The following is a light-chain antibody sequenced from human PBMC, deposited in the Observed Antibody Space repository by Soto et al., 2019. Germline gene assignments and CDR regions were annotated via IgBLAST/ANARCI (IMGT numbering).Light chain of an antibody. J-gene: IGKJ1*01. CDR3: QQYGSALQT. V-gene: IGKV3-20*01. CDR2: GAS. CDR1: QSVSSNF. Sequence: EIVLTQSPGTLSLSPGESVTLSCRASQSVSSNFLAWYQQRPGQAPRLLIYGASSRATGIPDRFSGSGSGTDFTLIISRLEPEDCAVYYCQQYGSALQTFGQGTKVEIK.